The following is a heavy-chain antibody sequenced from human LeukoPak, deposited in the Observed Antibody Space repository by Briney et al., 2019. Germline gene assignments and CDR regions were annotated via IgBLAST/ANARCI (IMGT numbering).Heavy chain of an antibody. V-gene: IGHV3-48*04. D-gene: IGHD1-26*01. CDR2: ISSSSSTI. CDR1: GFTFSSYS. CDR3: ARDRSGSYLNAFDI. J-gene: IGHJ3*02. Sequence: PGGSLRLSCAASGFTFSSYSMNWVRQAPGKGLEWVSYISSSSSTIYYADSVKGRFTISRGNAKNSLYLQMNSLRAEDTAVYYCARDRSGSYLNAFDIWGQGTMVTVSS.